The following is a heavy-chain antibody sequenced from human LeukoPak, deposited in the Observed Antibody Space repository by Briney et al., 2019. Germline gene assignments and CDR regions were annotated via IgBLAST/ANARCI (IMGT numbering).Heavy chain of an antibody. CDR2: MNPNSGNT. Sequence: ASVKVSCKASGYTFTSYDINWVRQATGQGLEWMVWMNPNSGNTGYAQKFQGRVTMTRNTSISTAYMELSSLRSEDTAVYYCARGGDYDYVWGSYRMSDYWGQGTLVTVSS. CDR1: GYTFTSYD. D-gene: IGHD3-16*02. V-gene: IGHV1-8*01. J-gene: IGHJ4*02. CDR3: ARGGDYDYVWGSYRMSDY.